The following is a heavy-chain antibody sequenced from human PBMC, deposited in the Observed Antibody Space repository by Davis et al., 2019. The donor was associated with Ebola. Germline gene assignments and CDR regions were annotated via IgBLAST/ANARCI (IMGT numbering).Heavy chain of an antibody. CDR3: AKDYGSGIRAFDY. J-gene: IGHJ4*02. V-gene: IGHV3-9*01. D-gene: IGHD3-10*01. Sequence: PGGSLRLSCAASGLTFDDYAMHWVRQAPGKGLEWVSGISWNSGSIGYADSVKGRFTISRDNAKNSLYLQMNSLRAEDTALYYCAKDYGSGIRAFDYWGQGTLVTVSS. CDR2: ISWNSGSI. CDR1: GLTFDDYA.